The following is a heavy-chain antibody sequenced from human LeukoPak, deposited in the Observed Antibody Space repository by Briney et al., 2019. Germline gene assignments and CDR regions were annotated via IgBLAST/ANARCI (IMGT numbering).Heavy chain of an antibody. J-gene: IGHJ4*02. V-gene: IGHV3-21*01. CDR2: ISSNSDYI. CDR3: ARGRAGLFDY. CDR1: GFTFSSYS. Sequence: PGGSLRLSCAASGFTFSSYSMNWLRQAPGKGRECVYSISSNSDYIFYTDAVKSRFTISRDNAQKSLYLQMNSLRAEDTAVYYCARGRAGLFDYWGQGTLVTVSS.